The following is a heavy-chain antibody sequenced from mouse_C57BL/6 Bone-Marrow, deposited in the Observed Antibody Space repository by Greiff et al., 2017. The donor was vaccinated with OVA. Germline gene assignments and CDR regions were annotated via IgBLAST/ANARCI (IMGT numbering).Heavy chain of an antibody. V-gene: IGHV5-17*01. CDR3: ARKRRFDV. Sequence: EVQGVESGGGLVKPGGSLKLSCAASGFTFSDYGMHWVRQAPEKGLEWVAYISSGSSTIYYADTVKGRFTISRDNAKNTLCLQMTSLRSEDTAMYYCARKRRFDVWGTGTTVTVSS. CDR2: ISSGSSTI. CDR1: GFTFSDYG. J-gene: IGHJ1*03.